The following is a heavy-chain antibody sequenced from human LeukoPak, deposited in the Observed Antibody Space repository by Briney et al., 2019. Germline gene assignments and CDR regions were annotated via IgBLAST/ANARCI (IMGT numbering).Heavy chain of an antibody. V-gene: IGHV4-34*01. Sequence: PSETLSLTCAVYGGSFSGYYWSWIRQPPGKGLEWLGEINHSGSTNYNPSLKSRVTISVDTSKNQFSLKLSSVTAADTAVYYCARGGCSSTSCYGAPDYWGQGTLVTVSS. D-gene: IGHD2-2*01. CDR3: ARGGCSSTSCYGAPDY. CDR1: GGSFSGYY. CDR2: INHSGST. J-gene: IGHJ4*02.